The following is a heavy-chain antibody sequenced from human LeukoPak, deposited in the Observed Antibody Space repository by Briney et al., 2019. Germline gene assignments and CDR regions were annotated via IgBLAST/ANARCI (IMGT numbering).Heavy chain of an antibody. CDR3: ARGHYGVFDS. CDR2: ISGYNGNT. CDR1: GYLFTSNG. V-gene: IGHV1-18*01. D-gene: IGHD4-17*01. J-gene: IGHJ4*02. Sequence: ASVKVSCKASGYLFTSNGVTWWRQAPGQGPEWMGWISGYNGNTNYAQKHQGRVTMTTDTSTSTAYMELRSLTSDDTAVYYCARGHYGVFDSWGQGTLVTVSS.